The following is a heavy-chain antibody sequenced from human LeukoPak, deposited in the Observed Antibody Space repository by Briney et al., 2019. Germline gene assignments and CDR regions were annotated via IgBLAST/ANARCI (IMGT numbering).Heavy chain of an antibody. CDR2: ISYDGSNK. J-gene: IGHJ4*02. D-gene: IGHD3-10*01. V-gene: IGHV3-30-3*01. CDR1: GFTFSNYA. Sequence: GGSLRLSCAASGFTFSNYAMHWVRQAPGKGLEWVAVISYDGSNKYYADSVKGRFTISRDNSKNTLYLQMNSLRAEDTAVYYCARALRSGSYYKGVDYWGQGTLVTVSS. CDR3: ARALRSGSYYKGVDY.